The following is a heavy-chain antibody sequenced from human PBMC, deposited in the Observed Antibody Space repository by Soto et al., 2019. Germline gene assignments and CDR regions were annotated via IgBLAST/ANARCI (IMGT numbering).Heavy chain of an antibody. V-gene: IGHV3-23*01. CDR1: GFTFSSYA. D-gene: IGHD4-17*01. Sequence: GGSLRLSCAASGFTFSSYAMSWVRQAPGKGLEWVSAISGSGGSTYYADSVKGRFTISRDNSKNTLYLQMNSLRAEDTAVYYCAKSTPGNGDYVYYYYMDVWGKGTTVTVSS. J-gene: IGHJ6*03. CDR3: AKSTPGNGDYVYYYYMDV. CDR2: ISGSGGST.